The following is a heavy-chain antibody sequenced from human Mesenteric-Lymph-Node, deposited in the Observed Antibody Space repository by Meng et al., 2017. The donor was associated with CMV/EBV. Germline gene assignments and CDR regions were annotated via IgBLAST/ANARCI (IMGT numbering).Heavy chain of an antibody. Sequence: ASVKVSCKASGNTLTRHHIHWVRQAPGQGLEWMGIIDPSDGYTTYARKFEGRVSMTSDTSSSTVYMELSTLRSEDTAVYYCATSRITLFGVIIMVLNPWGQGTLVTVSS. D-gene: IGHD3-3*01. CDR1: GNTLTRHH. J-gene: IGHJ5*02. V-gene: IGHV1-46*01. CDR2: IDPSDGYT. CDR3: ATSRITLFGVIIMVLNP.